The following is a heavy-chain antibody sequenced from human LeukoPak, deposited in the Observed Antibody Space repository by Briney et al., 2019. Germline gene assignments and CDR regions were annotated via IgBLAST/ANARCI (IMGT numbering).Heavy chain of an antibody. CDR3: ARGDGSYSEPFDY. CDR2: ISYDGSNK. CDR1: GFTFSSYA. D-gene: IGHD1-26*01. Sequence: PGGSLRLSCAASGFTFSSYAMPWVRQAPGKGLEWVAVISYDGSNKYYADSVKGRFTISRDNSKNTLYLQMNSLRAEDTAVYYCARGDGSYSEPFDYWGQGTLVTVSS. V-gene: IGHV3-30-3*01. J-gene: IGHJ4*02.